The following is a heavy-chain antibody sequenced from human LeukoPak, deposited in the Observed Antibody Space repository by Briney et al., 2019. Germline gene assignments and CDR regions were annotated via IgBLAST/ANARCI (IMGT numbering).Heavy chain of an antibody. D-gene: IGHD6-25*01. CDR1: GGSISSGDYN. V-gene: IGHV4-30-4*01. J-gene: IGHJ4*02. Sequence: SETLSLTCTVSGGSISSGDYNWSWIRQPPGKGLEWIGYIYYSGSTYYNPSLKGRVTISIDTSKNQFSLKVSSVTAADTAVYYCATERGYNYDYWGQGTLVTVSS. CDR3: ATERGYNYDY. CDR2: IYYSGST.